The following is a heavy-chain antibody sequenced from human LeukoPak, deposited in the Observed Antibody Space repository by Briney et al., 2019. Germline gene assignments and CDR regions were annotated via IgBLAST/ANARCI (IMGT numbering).Heavy chain of an antibody. V-gene: IGHV3-66*01. CDR1: GFTVSSNY. CDR2: LYSGGGT. CDR3: ARDWVQDGLPRYSDC. D-gene: IGHD5-24*01. J-gene: IGHJ4*02. Sequence: GGSLRLSCAASGFTVSSNYMSWVRQAPGKGLEWVSGLYSGGGTYYADSVKGRFDISRDNSKNTLYLQMNSLRAENTAVYYCARDWVQDGLPRYSDCWGQGALVTVSS.